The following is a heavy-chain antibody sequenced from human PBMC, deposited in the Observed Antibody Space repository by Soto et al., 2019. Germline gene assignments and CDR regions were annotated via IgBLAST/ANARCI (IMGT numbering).Heavy chain of an antibody. CDR2: INWNGDAT. V-gene: IGHV3-9*01. Sequence: EVQLVESGGGLVQPGRSLRLSCAASGFTFDDYAIHWVRQAPGKGLEWVSGINWNGDATGYADSVKGRFTISRDNAKNSLYLQMNSLTTEDTAVYYCANLPLYGSGFDCWGQGTLVPVSS. J-gene: IGHJ4*02. CDR3: ANLPLYGSGFDC. CDR1: GFTFDDYA. D-gene: IGHD3-10*01.